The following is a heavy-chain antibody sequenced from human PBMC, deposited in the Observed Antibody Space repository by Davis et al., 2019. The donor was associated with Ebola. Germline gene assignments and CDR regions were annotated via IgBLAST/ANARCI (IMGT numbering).Heavy chain of an antibody. Sequence: GESLKISCAASGFTFRSYSMNWVRQAPGKGLEWVSYISTSSSTISYADSVKGRFTISRDNAKNSLYLQMNSLRDEDTAVYYCARSSGYSRYFDYWGQGTLVTVSS. J-gene: IGHJ4*02. CDR2: ISTSSSTI. CDR3: ARSSGYSRYFDY. D-gene: IGHD3-22*01. V-gene: IGHV3-48*02. CDR1: GFTFRSYS.